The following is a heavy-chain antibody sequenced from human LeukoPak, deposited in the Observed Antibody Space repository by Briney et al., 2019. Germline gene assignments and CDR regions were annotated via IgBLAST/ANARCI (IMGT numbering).Heavy chain of an antibody. CDR2: ISHSADLT. Sequence: GGSLRLSCAASGFTFSGSAMSWVRQAPGRGLEWLSAISHSADLTFYADSVTGRFTISRDNSKNTFYLQMDSLRAEDTAVYYCASRSPAIAVAGGLDYWGQGTLVTVSS. V-gene: IGHV3-23*01. CDR1: GFTFSGSA. CDR3: ASRSPAIAVAGGLDY. J-gene: IGHJ4*02. D-gene: IGHD6-19*01.